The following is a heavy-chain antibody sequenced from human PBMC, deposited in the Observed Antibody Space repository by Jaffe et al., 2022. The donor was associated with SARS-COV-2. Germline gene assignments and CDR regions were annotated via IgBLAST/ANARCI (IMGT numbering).Heavy chain of an antibody. Sequence: QLQLQESGPGLVKPSETLSLTCTVSGGSISSSSYYWGWIRQPPGKGLEWIGSIYYSGSTYYNPSLKSRVTISVDTSKNQFSLKLSSVTAADTAVYYCTLLPIVGANSDYWGQGTLVTVSS. V-gene: IGHV4-39*01. CDR2: IYYSGST. D-gene: IGHD1-26*01. CDR1: GGSISSSSYY. J-gene: IGHJ4*02. CDR3: TLLPIVGANSDY.